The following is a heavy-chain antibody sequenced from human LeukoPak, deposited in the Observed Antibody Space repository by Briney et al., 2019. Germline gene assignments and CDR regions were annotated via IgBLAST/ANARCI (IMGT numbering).Heavy chain of an antibody. V-gene: IGHV4-31*03. Sequence: PSQTLSLTCTVSGGSISSGGYYWSWIRQHPGKGLEWIGYIYYSGSTYYNPSLKSRLTISVDTSKNQFSLKLSSVTAADTAVYYCVRRGDGYPYYFDYWGQGTLVTVSS. J-gene: IGHJ4*02. CDR1: GGSISSGGYY. D-gene: IGHD5-24*01. CDR3: VRRGDGYPYYFDY. CDR2: IYYSGST.